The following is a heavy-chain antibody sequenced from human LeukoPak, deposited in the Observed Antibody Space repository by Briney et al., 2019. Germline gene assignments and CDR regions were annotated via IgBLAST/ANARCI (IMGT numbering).Heavy chain of an antibody. D-gene: IGHD6-19*01. CDR1: GYTFTGYY. J-gene: IGHJ5*02. CDR3: ARDSSGWENWFDP. Sequence: ASVKLSCKASGYTFTGYYMHWVRQATGQRLECMGWINPNSGGTNYAQKFQGRVTMTRDTSISTAYMELSRLRSDDTAVYYCARDSSGWENWFDPWGQGTLVTVSS. CDR2: INPNSGGT. V-gene: IGHV1-2*02.